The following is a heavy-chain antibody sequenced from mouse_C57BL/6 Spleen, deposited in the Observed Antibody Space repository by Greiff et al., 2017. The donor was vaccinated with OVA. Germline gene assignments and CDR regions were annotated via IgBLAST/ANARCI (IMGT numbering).Heavy chain of an antibody. J-gene: IGHJ1*03. Sequence: LQESGPELVKPGASVKIPCKASGYTFTDYNMDWVKQSHGKSLEWIGDINPNNGGTIYNQKFKGKATLTVDKSSSTAYMELRSLTSEDTAVYYCARLRRYFDVWGTGTTVTVSS. CDR3: ARLRRYFDV. CDR1: GYTFTDYN. CDR2: INPNNGGT. D-gene: IGHD2-12*01. V-gene: IGHV1-18*01.